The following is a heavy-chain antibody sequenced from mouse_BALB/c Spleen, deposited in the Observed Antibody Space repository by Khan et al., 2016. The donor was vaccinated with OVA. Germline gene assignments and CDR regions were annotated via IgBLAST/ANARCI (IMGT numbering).Heavy chain of an antibody. Sequence: VQLVESGPGLVAPSQSLSITCTVSGFSLTSYGVHWVRQPPGKGLEWLGVIWAGGSTNYNSALLSRLSISKDNSKSQVFLKMNSLQTDDTAMYYCARDTTGESYWYFDFWGAGTTVTVSS. D-gene: IGHD1-1*01. CDR1: GFSLTSYG. V-gene: IGHV2-9*02. CDR2: IWAGGST. CDR3: ARDTTGESYWYFDF. J-gene: IGHJ1*01.